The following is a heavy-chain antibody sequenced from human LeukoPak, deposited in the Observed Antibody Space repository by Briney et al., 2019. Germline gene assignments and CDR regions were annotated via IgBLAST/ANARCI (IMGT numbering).Heavy chain of an antibody. CDR1: GFTLSNHW. CDR3: ARNNGMDV. J-gene: IGHJ6*02. Sequence: PGGSLRLSCAASGFTLSNHWRTWVRQVPGRGPEWVANVNRGGSETYYLDSVKGRFTISKDNAKNSLYLQMTSLRAEGKALYHCARNNGMDVWGQGTTVIVSS. CDR2: VNRGGSET. V-gene: IGHV3-7*03.